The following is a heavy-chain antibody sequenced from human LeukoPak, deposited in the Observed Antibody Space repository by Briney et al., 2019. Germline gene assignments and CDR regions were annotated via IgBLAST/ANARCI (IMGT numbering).Heavy chain of an antibody. J-gene: IGHJ5*02. CDR1: GFSFSTYS. Sequence: PEGSLRLSCAASGFSFSTYSMNWVRQAPGKGLEWVSSISSVSTYIYYADSVKGRFTISRDNSKNSLYLQMNSLRAEDTAVYYCARAANDYLILNWFDPWGQGTLVTVSS. CDR3: ARAANDYLILNWFDP. D-gene: IGHD4-17*01. CDR2: ISSVSTYI. V-gene: IGHV3-21*01.